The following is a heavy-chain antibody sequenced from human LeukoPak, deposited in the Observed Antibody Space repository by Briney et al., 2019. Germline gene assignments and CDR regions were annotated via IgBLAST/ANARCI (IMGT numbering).Heavy chain of an antibody. CDR1: GFTFSSYG. D-gene: IGHD3-22*01. CDR2: IRYDGSNK. J-gene: IGHJ4*01. CDR3: AKGTGYYDSSGTPY. Sequence: GGSLSLSCAASGFTFSSYGMHWVRQAPGKGLEWVAFIRYDGSNKYYADSVKGRFTISRDNSKNTLYLQMNSLRAEDTAVYYCAKGTGYYDSSGTPYWGHGSLVTVSS. V-gene: IGHV3-30*02.